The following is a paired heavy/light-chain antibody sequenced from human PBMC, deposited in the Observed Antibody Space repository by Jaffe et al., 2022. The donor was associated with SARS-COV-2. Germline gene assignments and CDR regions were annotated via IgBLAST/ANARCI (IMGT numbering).Light chain of an antibody. CDR1: SSDIGAYNF. Sequence: QSALTQPRSVSGSPGQSVTISCTGTSSDIGAYNFVSWYQHHPGKAPKLMIYDVTRRPSGVPDRFSGSKSGNTASLTISGLQAEDEADYFCCSYAGSYTFLFGGGTRLTVL. CDR3: CSYAGSYTFL. V-gene: IGLV2-11*01. CDR2: DVT. J-gene: IGLJ2*01.
Heavy chain of an antibody. CDR3: ARRPNGYGANWYFDL. D-gene: IGHD4-17*01. V-gene: IGHV5-51*01. Sequence: EVQLVQSGAEVKEPGESLKISCKGSGYSFTGNWIGWVRQMPGKGLEWMGIIYPGDSDTRYSPSFQGQVTISADKSLSTAYLQWSSLRTSDTAMYYCARRPNGYGANWYFDLWGRGTLVTVSS. J-gene: IGHJ2*01. CDR1: GYSFTGNW. CDR2: IYPGDSDT.